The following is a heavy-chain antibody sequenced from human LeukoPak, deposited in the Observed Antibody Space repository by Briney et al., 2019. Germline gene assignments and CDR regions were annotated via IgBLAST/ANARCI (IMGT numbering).Heavy chain of an antibody. CDR3: ATVGGAFDI. J-gene: IGHJ3*02. V-gene: IGHV4-4*07. Sequence: SETLSLTCTVSGGSISSYYWNWIRQPAGKGLEWIGRIYTSASTHYNPSLKSRVTMSVDRSKNQFSLNLTSVTAADTAVYYCATVGGAFDIWGQGTMVTVSS. CDR1: GGSISSYY. D-gene: IGHD3-16*01. CDR2: IYTSAST.